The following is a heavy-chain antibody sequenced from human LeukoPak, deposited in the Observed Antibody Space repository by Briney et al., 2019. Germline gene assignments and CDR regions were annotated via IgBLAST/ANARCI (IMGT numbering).Heavy chain of an antibody. V-gene: IGHV3-15*01. J-gene: IGHJ4*02. CDR3: ERSYTYGYGYFDY. CDR1: GFTFSNAW. D-gene: IGHD5-18*01. Sequence: GGSLRLSCAASGFTFSNAWMSWVRQAPGKGLEWVGRIKSKTDGGTTDYAAPVKGRFTISRDDSKNTLYLQMNSLRAEDTAVYYCERSYTYGYGYFDYWGQGTLVTVSS. CDR2: IKSKTDGGTT.